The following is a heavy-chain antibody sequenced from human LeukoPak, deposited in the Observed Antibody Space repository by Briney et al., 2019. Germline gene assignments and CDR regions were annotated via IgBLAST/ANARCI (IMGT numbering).Heavy chain of an antibody. D-gene: IGHD3-22*01. CDR2: INGSGGST. J-gene: IGHJ4*02. CDR3: AKRYYSDSSGYLGSLNY. Sequence: GGSLRLSCAASGFTFSNHAMSWVRQAPGKGLEWVSGINGSGGSTYYADSVRGRFTISRDNSKNTVYLQMNSLRAEDTAVYYCAKRYYSDSSGYLGSLNYWGQGILVTVSS. CDR1: GFTFSNHA. V-gene: IGHV3-23*01.